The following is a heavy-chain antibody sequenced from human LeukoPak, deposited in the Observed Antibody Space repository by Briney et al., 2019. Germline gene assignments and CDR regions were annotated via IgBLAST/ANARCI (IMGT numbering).Heavy chain of an antibody. D-gene: IGHD3-10*02. V-gene: IGHV3-30*02. J-gene: IGHJ6*04. CDR1: GFTFSSYE. CDR3: AELGITMIGGV. CDR2: IRYDGSNK. Sequence: GGSLRLSCAASGFTFSSYEMNWVRQAPGKGLEWVAFIRYDGSNKYYADSVKGRFTISRDNAKNSLYLQMNSLRAEDTAVYYCAELGITMIGGVWGKGTTVTISS.